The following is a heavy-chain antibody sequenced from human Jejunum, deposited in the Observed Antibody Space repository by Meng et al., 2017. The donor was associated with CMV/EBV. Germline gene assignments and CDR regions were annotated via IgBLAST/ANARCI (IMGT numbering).Heavy chain of an antibody. D-gene: IGHD5-24*01. CDR1: GFTYSDYF. V-gene: IGHV3-72*01. Sequence: SCAASGFTYSDYFMDWVRQTPEKGLEWIARSRNKANSYTTEYAASVKGRFTNSRDESENSLFLQVNSLKIEDTAIYYCVRGYNSFDCWGQGILVPSPQ. CDR3: VRGYNSFDC. CDR2: SRNKANSYTT. J-gene: IGHJ4*02.